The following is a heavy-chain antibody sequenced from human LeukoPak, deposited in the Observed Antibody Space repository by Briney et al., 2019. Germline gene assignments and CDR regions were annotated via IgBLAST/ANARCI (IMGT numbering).Heavy chain of an antibody. J-gene: IGHJ4*02. CDR2: IYWDDVK. D-gene: IGHD4-17*01. Sequence: SGPTLVKPTQTLTLTCTFSGFSLSTSGVGVGWIRQSPGKALEWLALIYWDDVKRYSPSLESRLTITKDASKNQVVLTMTNMDPVDTATYYCAHRGTTVTTFGFDYWGQGTLVTVSS. V-gene: IGHV2-5*02. CDR3: AHRGTTVTTFGFDY. CDR1: GFSLSTSGVG.